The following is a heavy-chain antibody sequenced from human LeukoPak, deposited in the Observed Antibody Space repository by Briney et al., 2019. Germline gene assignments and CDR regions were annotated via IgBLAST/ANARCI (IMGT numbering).Heavy chain of an antibody. Sequence: GGSLRLSCAASGFTFSSYAMHWVRQAPGKGLEWVAVISYDGSNKYYADSVKGRFTISRDNSKNTLYLQMNSLRAEDTAVYYCARGGDIVLMVYAPKSSWYEDYYYMDVWGKGTTVTVSS. V-gene: IGHV3-30*04. J-gene: IGHJ6*03. D-gene: IGHD2-8*01. CDR1: GFTFSSYA. CDR3: ARGGDIVLMVYAPKSSWYEDYYYMDV. CDR2: ISYDGSNK.